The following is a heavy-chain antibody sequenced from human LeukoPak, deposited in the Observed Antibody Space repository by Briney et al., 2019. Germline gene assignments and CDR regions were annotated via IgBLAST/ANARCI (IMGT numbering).Heavy chain of an antibody. V-gene: IGHV3-33*01. CDR3: ASLYSSGWYPTWDG. CDR1: GFTFGSYG. D-gene: IGHD6-19*01. CDR2: MWYDGSNK. J-gene: IGHJ4*02. Sequence: GGSLRLSCAASGFTFGSYGMHWVRQAPGKGLEWVAVMWYDGSNKYYADSVKGRFTISRDNSKNTLYLQMNSLRAEDTAVYYCASLYSSGWYPTWDGWGQGTLVTVSS.